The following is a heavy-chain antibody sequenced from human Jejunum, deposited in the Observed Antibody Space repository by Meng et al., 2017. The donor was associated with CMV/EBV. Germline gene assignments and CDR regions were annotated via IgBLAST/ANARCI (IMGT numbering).Heavy chain of an antibody. Sequence: TYAMHWVREAPGKGLEWVSVILYDGRNKYCADSVKGRFTTSRDNSKNTLYLQMDDLRAEDTAVYYCARGAYCRNNNCYPGYFDYWGQGTLVTVSS. CDR3: ARGAYCRNNNCYPGYFDY. J-gene: IGHJ4*02. V-gene: IGHV3-30*04. CDR2: ILYDGRNK. D-gene: IGHD2-2*01. CDR1: TYA.